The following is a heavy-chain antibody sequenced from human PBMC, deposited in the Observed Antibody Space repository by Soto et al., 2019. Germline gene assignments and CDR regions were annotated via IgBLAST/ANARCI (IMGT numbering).Heavy chain of an antibody. CDR1: GYTLTSYG. Sequence: QVQLVQSGAEVKKPGASVKVSCKAFGYTLTSYGITWVRQAPGQGLEWMGWISGYNGNTNYAQKFQGRVTMTTDTSTSTASMELRTLRSDDTAMYYCARAGGFNWNDLLDYWGQGTLVTVSS. V-gene: IGHV1-18*01. CDR3: ARAGGFNWNDLLDY. D-gene: IGHD1-1*01. CDR2: ISGYNGNT. J-gene: IGHJ4*02.